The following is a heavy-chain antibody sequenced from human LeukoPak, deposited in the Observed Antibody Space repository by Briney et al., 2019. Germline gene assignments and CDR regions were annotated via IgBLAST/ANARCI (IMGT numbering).Heavy chain of an antibody. D-gene: IGHD6-13*01. CDR1: GGSFSGYY. CDR3: ARAKALAAAGTVWFDP. Sequence: SETLSLTCAVYGGSFSGYYWSWIRQPPGKGLEWIGYIYYSGSTNYNPSLKSRVTISVDTSKNQFSLKLSSVTAADTAVYYCARAKALAAAGTVWFDPWGQGTLVTVSS. CDR2: IYYSGST. J-gene: IGHJ5*02. V-gene: IGHV4-59*01.